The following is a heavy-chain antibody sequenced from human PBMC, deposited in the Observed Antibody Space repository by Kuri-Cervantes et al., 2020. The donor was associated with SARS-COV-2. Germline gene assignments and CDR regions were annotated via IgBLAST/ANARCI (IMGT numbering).Heavy chain of an antibody. CDR1: GGSISSYY. CDR3: ATVGYSYASQGYYYYYYMDV. Sequence: SETLSLTCTVSGGSISSYYWSWIRQSAGKGLERIGLMYASGGTKYNPSLKSRVTMSVDTSKNQLSLKLRSVAAADTAVYYCATVGYSYASQGYYYYYYMDVWGKGTMVTVSS. CDR2: MYASGGT. J-gene: IGHJ6*03. V-gene: IGHV4-4*07. D-gene: IGHD5-18*01.